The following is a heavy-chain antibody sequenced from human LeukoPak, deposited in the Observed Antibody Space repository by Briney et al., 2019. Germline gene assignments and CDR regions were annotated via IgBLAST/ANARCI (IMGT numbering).Heavy chain of an antibody. CDR2: ISAYNGNT. CDR1: GYTFTGYY. D-gene: IGHD3-16*01. V-gene: IGHV1-18*04. CDR3: ALRPNPFDY. J-gene: IGHJ4*02. Sequence: ASVKVSCKASGYTFTGYYMHWVRQAPGQGLEWMGWISAYNGNTNYAQKLQGRVTMTTDTSTSTAYMELRSLRSDDTAVYYCALRPNPFDYWGQGTLVTVSS.